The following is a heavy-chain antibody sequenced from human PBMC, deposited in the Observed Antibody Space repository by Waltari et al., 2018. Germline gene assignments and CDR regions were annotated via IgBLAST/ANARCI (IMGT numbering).Heavy chain of an antibody. D-gene: IGHD4-17*01. J-gene: IGHJ4*02. CDR1: GFTFSSYG. CDR3: ARDNYGDYVMYYFDY. V-gene: IGHV3-33*01. CDR2: LWYDGSNK. Sequence: QVQLVESGGGVVQPGRSLRLSCAASGFTFSSYGMHWVRQAPGKGLEWVAGLWYDGSNKYYADSVKGRFTISRDNSKNTLYLQMNSLRAEDTAVYYCARDNYGDYVMYYFDYWGQGTLVIVSS.